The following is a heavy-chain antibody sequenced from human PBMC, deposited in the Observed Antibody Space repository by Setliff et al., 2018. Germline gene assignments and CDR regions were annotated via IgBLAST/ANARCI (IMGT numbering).Heavy chain of an antibody. Sequence: GGSLRLSCAASGFSFSDYTMTWVRQAPGKGLEWVSSMTSRTSSGTHIYYTSSVKGRFTISRDNAKNSLFLQMSSLIAEDTAVYYCARDGVFYAMDFWGQGTTVTVSS. V-gene: IGHV3-21*01. J-gene: IGHJ6*02. CDR3: ARDGVFYAMDF. CDR2: MTSRTSSGTHI. D-gene: IGHD3-10*01. CDR1: GFSFSDYT.